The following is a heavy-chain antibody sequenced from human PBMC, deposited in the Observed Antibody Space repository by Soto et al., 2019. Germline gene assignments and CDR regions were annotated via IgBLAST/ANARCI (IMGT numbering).Heavy chain of an antibody. CDR1: GGSISRSTYY. J-gene: IGHJ5*02. CDR3: ARQVPAAIRLGWFDP. V-gene: IGHV4-39*01. CDR2: IYYSGST. D-gene: IGHD2-2*02. Sequence: SETLSLTCTVSGGSISRSTYYWGWIRQPPGKGLEWIGSIYYSGSTYYRPSLKIRVTISVATSKNQFSLKLSSVTAADTAFYYCARQVPAAIRLGWFDPWGEGTLVTVSS.